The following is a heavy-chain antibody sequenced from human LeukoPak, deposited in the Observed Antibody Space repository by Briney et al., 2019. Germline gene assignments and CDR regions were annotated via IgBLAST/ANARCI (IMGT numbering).Heavy chain of an antibody. J-gene: IGHJ3*01. D-gene: IGHD2-2*01. CDR3: ARCTASCYANAFDV. V-gene: IGHV3-48*03. Sequence: GGSLRLSCVASGFTFSRFEMNWVRQAPGKGLEWVSYISGSGSSIYYADSVKGRFTISRDNAKNSLYLQMNSLRGEDTAVYYCARCTASCYANAFDVWGQGTLLTVSS. CDR2: ISGSGSSI. CDR1: GFTFSRFE.